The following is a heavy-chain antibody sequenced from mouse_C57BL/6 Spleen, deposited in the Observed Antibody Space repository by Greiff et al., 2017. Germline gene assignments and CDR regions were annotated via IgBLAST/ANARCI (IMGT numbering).Heavy chain of an antibody. CDR1: GYTFTDYN. V-gene: IGHV1-22*01. CDR2: INPNNGGT. J-gene: IGHJ3*01. CDR3: ASYYCDSSSPWFAY. Sequence: VQLQQSGPELVKPGASVKMSCKASGYTFTDYNMHWVKQSHGKSLEWIGFINPNNGGTSYNQKFKGKATLTVNKSSSTAYMELRSLTSEDSAVYYCASYYCDSSSPWFAYWGQGTLVTVSA. D-gene: IGHD1-1*01.